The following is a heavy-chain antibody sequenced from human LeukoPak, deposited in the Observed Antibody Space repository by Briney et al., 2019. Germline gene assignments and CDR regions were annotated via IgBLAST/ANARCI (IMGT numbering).Heavy chain of an antibody. V-gene: IGHV1-2*02. D-gene: IGHD4-17*01. CDR1: GYTFTSYY. J-gene: IGHJ4*02. Sequence: ASVKVSCKASGYTFTSYYIHWVRQAPGQGLEWMGWINPNSDTTYYAQKFQGRVTMTRDTSINTAYMEVSRLRSDDTAVYYCARDSSSGWPDFGDYMELDYWGQGTLVTVSS. CDR2: INPNSDTT. CDR3: ARDSSSGWPDFGDYMELDY.